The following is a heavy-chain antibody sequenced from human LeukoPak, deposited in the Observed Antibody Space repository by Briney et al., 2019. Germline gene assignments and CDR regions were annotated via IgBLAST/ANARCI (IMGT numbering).Heavy chain of an antibody. CDR2: IKSKTDGGTT. J-gene: IGHJ4*02. CDR3: TTSSSGYAFDY. V-gene: IGHV3-15*01. CDR1: GFTFSNAW. D-gene: IGHD3-16*01. Sequence: GGSLRLSCAASGFTFSNAWMSWVRQAPGKGLEWVGRIKSKTDGGTTDYAAPVKGRFTISGDDSKNTLYLQMNSLKTEDTAVYYCTTSSSGYAFDYWGQGTLVTVSS.